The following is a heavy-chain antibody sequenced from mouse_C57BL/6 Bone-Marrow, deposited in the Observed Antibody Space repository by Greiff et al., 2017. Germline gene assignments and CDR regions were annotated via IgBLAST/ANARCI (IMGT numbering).Heavy chain of an antibody. J-gene: IGHJ2*01. D-gene: IGHD2-4*01. CDR1: GYTFTSYD. Sequence: VQLQESGPELVKPGASVKLSCKASGYTFTSYDINWVQQRPGQGLEWIGWIYPRDGSTKYTEKFKGKATLTVDTSSRTAYMELHSLTSEDSAVYFCARGVYYDADYWGKGTTLTVSS. CDR2: IYPRDGST. V-gene: IGHV1-85*01. CDR3: ARGVYYDADY.